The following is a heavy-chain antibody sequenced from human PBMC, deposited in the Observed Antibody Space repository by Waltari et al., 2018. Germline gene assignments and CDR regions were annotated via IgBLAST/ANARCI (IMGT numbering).Heavy chain of an antibody. CDR3: AGDITRVRGVKYGYEAFDI. CDR2: IYYSGST. Sequence: QVQLQESGPGLVKPSETLSLTCTVSGGSISSYYWSWIRQPPGKGLEWIGYIYYSGSTNYNPSLKRRGTISVDTSKNQFSLKLSSVTAADTAWYYCAGDITRVRGVKYGYEAFDIWGQGTMVTVSS. J-gene: IGHJ3*02. V-gene: IGHV4-59*01. D-gene: IGHD3-10*01. CDR1: GGSISSYY.